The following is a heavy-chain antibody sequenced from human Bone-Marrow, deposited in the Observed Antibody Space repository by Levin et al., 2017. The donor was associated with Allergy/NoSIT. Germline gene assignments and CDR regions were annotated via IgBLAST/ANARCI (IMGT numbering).Heavy chain of an antibody. V-gene: IGHV3-23*01. CDR1: GFTFSSYA. D-gene: IGHD2-15*01. Sequence: GGSLRLSCAASGFTFSSYAMSWVRQAPGKGLEWFSAFIGSGGSTYYADSVKGRFTISRDNSKNTLYLQMNSLRAEDTAVYYCAKGSVVVAATVSTDYWGQGTLVTVSA. CDR3: AKGSVVVAATVSTDY. CDR2: FIGSGGST. J-gene: IGHJ4*02.